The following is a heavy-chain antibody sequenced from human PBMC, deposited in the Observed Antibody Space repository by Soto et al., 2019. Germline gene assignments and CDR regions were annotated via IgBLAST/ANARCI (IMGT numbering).Heavy chain of an antibody. CDR1: GFTFDDYA. V-gene: IGHV3-9*01. D-gene: IGHD6-13*01. CDR2: INWNSGSI. J-gene: IGHJ1*01. CDR3: VKDESINWYSGHFRH. Sequence: GGSLSLSCAASGFTFDDYAMHWVRQVPWKGLEWVSGINWNSGSIGYADSVKGRFAISRDNANNSLHLQMNSLRAEDTAFYYCVKDESINWYSGHFRHWGQGTLVTVSS.